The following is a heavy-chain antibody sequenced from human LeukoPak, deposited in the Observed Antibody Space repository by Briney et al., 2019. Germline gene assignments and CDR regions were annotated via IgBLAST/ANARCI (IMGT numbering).Heavy chain of an antibody. V-gene: IGHV3-23*01. D-gene: IGHD1-7*01. CDR2: ISGTGGTT. CDR3: ATGNYNRPFDY. J-gene: IGHJ4*02. Sequence: GGSLRLSCAASGFTFSSYGMSWVRQAPGKGLEWVSAISGTGGTTNYADSVKGRFTISRDNTKNTLYLQLNSLRAEDTAVYYCATGNYNRPFDYWGQGTLVTVSS. CDR1: GFTFSSYG.